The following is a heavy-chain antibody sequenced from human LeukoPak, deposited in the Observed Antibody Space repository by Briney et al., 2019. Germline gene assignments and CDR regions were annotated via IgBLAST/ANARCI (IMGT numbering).Heavy chain of an antibody. CDR2: IYYSGTT. J-gene: IGHJ6*03. CDR1: GGSISSSNYY. D-gene: IGHD3-10*01. Sequence: SETLSLTCTVSGGSISSSNYYWGWIRQPPGKGREGIVAIYYSGTTYYNPSLESRVTISEDTSKNQFSLTLRSVTAADTAVYYCARQISDYYYYYMDVWGKGTTVTVSS. CDR3: ARQISDYYYYYMDV. V-gene: IGHV4-39*01.